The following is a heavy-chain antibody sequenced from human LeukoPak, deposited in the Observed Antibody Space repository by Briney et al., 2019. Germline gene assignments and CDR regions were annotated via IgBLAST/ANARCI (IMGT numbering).Heavy chain of an antibody. Sequence: SETLSLTCTVSGGSISSSSYYWGWIRQPPGRGLEWIGSIYYTGSTYYNPSLKSQATISTDTSKNQFSLKLSSVTAADTAVYSCAGGRGGAFDIWGQGTMVTVSS. D-gene: IGHD3-10*01. CDR1: GGSISSSSYY. CDR3: AGGRGGAFDI. J-gene: IGHJ3*02. V-gene: IGHV4-39*01. CDR2: IYYTGST.